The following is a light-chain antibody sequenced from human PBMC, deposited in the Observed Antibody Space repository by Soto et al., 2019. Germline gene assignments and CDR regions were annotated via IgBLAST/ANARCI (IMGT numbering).Light chain of an antibody. V-gene: IGLV1-47*01. CDR2: RNN. CDR3: AAWDDSLSGDV. J-gene: IGLJ1*01. CDR1: SSNIGSNY. Sequence: QSVLTQPPSASGTPGQRVTISCSGSSSNIGSNYVYWYQQLPGTAPKLLIYRNNQRPSGAPDRFSGSKSGTSASLAISGLRSEDEADYYCAAWDDSLSGDVFGTGTKLTVL.